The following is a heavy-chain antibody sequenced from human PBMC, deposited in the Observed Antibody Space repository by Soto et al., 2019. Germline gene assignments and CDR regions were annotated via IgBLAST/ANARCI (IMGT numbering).Heavy chain of an antibody. D-gene: IGHD7-27*01. CDR1: GFTFSTSA. J-gene: IGHJ4*02. CDR2: ISGSGGGK. Sequence: ESGGGLVQPGGSLRLSCEASGFTFSTSAMSWVRQAPGKGLEWVSTISGSGGGKYYADSVNGRFTISGDNSKNTLFLQMNSLRAEDTALYYCARNWGIFDYWGQGTLVTVSS. V-gene: IGHV3-23*01. CDR3: ARNWGIFDY.